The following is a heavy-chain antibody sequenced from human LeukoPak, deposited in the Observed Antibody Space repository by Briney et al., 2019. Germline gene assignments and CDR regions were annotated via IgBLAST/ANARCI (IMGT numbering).Heavy chain of an antibody. CDR3: AKDYCSGGSCYYDY. Sequence: GGSLRLSCAASGFTFSSYAMSWVRQAPGKGLEWVSAISGSGGSTYYADSVKGRFTISRDNSKTTLYLQMNSLRAEDTAVYYCAKDYCSGGSCYYDYWGQGTLVTVSS. D-gene: IGHD2-15*01. J-gene: IGHJ4*02. CDR1: GFTFSSYA. V-gene: IGHV3-23*01. CDR2: ISGSGGST.